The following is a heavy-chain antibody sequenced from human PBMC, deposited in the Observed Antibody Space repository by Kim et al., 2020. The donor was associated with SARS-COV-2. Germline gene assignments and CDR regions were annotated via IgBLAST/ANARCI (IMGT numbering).Heavy chain of an antibody. CDR1: GYILSDYY. J-gene: IGHJ4*02. D-gene: IGHD1-1*01. V-gene: IGHV1-2*06. CDR3: ARGLGNGDFDL. Sequence: ASVEVSCKASGYILSDYYMHWVRQAPGQGLEWMGRINPNNGATVYPQKFQGRVILTRDTSISTAYMQLSGLRSDDTAVYYCARGLGNGDFDLWGRGTLVT. CDR2: INPNNGAT.